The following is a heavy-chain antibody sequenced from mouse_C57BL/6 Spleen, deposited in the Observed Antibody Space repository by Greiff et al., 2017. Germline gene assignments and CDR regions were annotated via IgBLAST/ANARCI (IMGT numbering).Heavy chain of an antibody. D-gene: IGHD3-2*02. CDR2: ISYSGST. J-gene: IGHJ4*01. CDR1: GYSITSDY. V-gene: IGHV3-8*01. CDR3: AGTAQAYAMDY. Sequence: EVKLMESGPGLAKPSQTLSLTCSVTGYSITSDYWNWIRKFPGNKLEYMGYISYSGSTYYNPSLKSRISIIRDTSKYQNFLQLNSVTTEDTATYYSAGTAQAYAMDYWGQGTSVTVSS.